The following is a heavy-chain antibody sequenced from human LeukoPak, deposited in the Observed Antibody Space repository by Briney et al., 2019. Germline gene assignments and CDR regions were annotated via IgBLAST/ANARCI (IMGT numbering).Heavy chain of an antibody. CDR1: GGTFSSYA. Sequence: GASVKVSCKASGGTFSSYAISWVRQAPGQGLEWMGRIIPILGIANYAQKFQGRVTITADKPTSTAYMELSSLRSEDTAVYYCARASQGTRYSGYVRWDAFDIWGQGTMVTVSS. V-gene: IGHV1-69*04. J-gene: IGHJ3*02. CDR2: IIPILGIA. D-gene: IGHD5-12*01. CDR3: ARASQGTRYSGYVRWDAFDI.